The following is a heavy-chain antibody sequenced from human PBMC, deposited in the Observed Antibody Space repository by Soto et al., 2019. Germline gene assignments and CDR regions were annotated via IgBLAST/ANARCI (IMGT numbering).Heavy chain of an antibody. J-gene: IGHJ6*02. D-gene: IGHD2-15*01. V-gene: IGHV4-30-4*01. CDR1: GGSISSGDYY. CDR3: ARDWAPYCSGGSCYYYYYGMDV. Sequence: QVQLQESGPGLVKPSQTLSLTCTVSGGSISSGDYYWSWIRQPPGKGLEWIGYIYYSGSTYYNPSLKSRVTITVDTSKHQFSLKLSSVTAADTAVYYCARDWAPYCSGGSCYYYYYGMDVWGQGTTVTVSS. CDR2: IYYSGST.